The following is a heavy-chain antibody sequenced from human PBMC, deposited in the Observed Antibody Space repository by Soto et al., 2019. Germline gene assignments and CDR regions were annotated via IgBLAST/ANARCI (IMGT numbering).Heavy chain of an antibody. CDR2: IYYSGST. V-gene: IGHV4-59*12. CDR3: ARRKLFIAAAVHNWFDS. D-gene: IGHD6-13*01. J-gene: IGHJ5*01. Sequence: SETLSLTCTVSGGSISSYYWSWIRQPPGKGLEWIGYIYYSGSTNYNPSLKSRVTISVDTSKNQFSLKLSSVTAADTAVYYCARRKLFIAAAVHNWFDSWGQGTLVTVSS. CDR1: GGSISSYY.